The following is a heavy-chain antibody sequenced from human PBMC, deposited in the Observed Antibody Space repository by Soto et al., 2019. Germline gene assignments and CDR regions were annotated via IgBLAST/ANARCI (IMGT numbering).Heavy chain of an antibody. CDR3: ARHNYGSGVSYFDP. CDR2: IFYSGST. J-gene: IGHJ5*02. Sequence: PSETLSLTCTVSGGSINNYYWSWIRQPPGKGLEWIGYIFYSGSTNYNPSLKSRVTISVDTSKNQFSLKLSSVTAADTAVYYCARHNYGSGVSYFDPWGQGTLVTVSS. D-gene: IGHD3-10*01. CDR1: GGSINNYY. V-gene: IGHV4-59*08.